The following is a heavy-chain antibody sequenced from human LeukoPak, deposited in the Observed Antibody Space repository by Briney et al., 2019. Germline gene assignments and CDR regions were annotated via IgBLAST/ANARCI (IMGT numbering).Heavy chain of an antibody. V-gene: IGHV3-21*01. CDR1: GFTFSSYG. Sequence: GGSLRLSCAASGFTFSSYGMHWVRQAPGRALEGVSSITSSGTYIFYADSVKGRFTISRDNAKNSLYLQMNSLGPEDTAVYYCARDPYSGNYGNYYYYYMDVWGKGTTVTISS. D-gene: IGHD1-26*01. CDR3: ARDPYSGNYGNYYYYYMDV. CDR2: ITSSGTYI. J-gene: IGHJ6*03.